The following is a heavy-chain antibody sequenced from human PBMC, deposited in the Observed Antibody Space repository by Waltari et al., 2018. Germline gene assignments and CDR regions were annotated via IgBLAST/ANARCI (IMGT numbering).Heavy chain of an antibody. J-gene: IGHJ4*01. CDR1: GGSISTYY. CDR2: IYYSGTT. D-gene: IGHD5-12*01. CDR3: ARGYSGNYGRFDY. Sequence: QVQLQESGQGLVKPSETLSLTCTVSGGSISTYYWSWIRQPPGKGLEWIGYIYYSGTTNYNPSLKSRVTISVDTSKNQFSLKLSSVTAADTAVYYCARGYSGNYGRFDYWGHGTLVTVSS. V-gene: IGHV4-59*01.